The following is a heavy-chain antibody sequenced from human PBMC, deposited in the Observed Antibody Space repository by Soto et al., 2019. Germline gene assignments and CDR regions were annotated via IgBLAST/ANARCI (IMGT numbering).Heavy chain of an antibody. CDR2: ISAYNGNT. J-gene: IGHJ4*02. CDR1: GYTFTSYG. Sequence: QVPLVQSGAEVKKPGASVKVSCKASGYTFTSYGISWVRQAPGQGLEWMGWISAYNGNTNYAQKLQGRVTMTTDTSTSTAYMELRSLRSDDTAVYYCARSLLTLEPYDYVWGSADSLFDYWGQGTLVTVSS. V-gene: IGHV1-18*01. D-gene: IGHD3-16*01. CDR3: ARSLLTLEPYDYVWGSADSLFDY.